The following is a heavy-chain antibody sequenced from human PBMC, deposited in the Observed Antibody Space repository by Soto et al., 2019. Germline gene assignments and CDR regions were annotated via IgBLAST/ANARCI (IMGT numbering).Heavy chain of an antibody. CDR2: ISYDGSNK. CDR3: AKDRRRIAAAGTIYYYYGMDV. Sequence: PGGSLRLSCAASGFTFSSYGMHWVRQAPGKGLEWVAVISYDGSNKYYADSVKGRFTISRDNSKNTLYLQMNSLRAEDTAVYYCAKDRRRIAAAGTIYYYYGMDVWGQGTTVTVSS. D-gene: IGHD6-13*01. J-gene: IGHJ6*02. CDR1: GFTFSSYG. V-gene: IGHV3-30*18.